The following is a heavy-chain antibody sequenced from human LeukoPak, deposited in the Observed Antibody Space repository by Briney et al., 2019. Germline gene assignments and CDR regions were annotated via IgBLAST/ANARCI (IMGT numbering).Heavy chain of an antibody. Sequence: PSETLSLTCTVSGGSISGYYWSWIRQPPGKGLEWIGYIYYSGSTNYNPSLKSRVTISVDTSKNQFSLKLSSVTAADTAVYYCARDYAAAIWGQGTLVTVSS. CDR2: IYYSGST. J-gene: IGHJ4*02. D-gene: IGHD6-13*01. CDR1: GGSISGYY. CDR3: ARDYAAAI. V-gene: IGHV4-59*01.